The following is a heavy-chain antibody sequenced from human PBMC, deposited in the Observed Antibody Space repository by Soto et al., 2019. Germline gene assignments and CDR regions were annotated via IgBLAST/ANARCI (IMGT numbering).Heavy chain of an antibody. D-gene: IGHD3-16*01. Sequence: QVQLVQSGGEVKRPGASVRVSCKASGYTFNTYGISWVRQAPGQGLEWMGWISAYNGHADYAQKFQVRVTMTTDTSTNTVSMELRGQRSDDTAVYYCARGRTWGARDFDYWGQGTLVTVSS. V-gene: IGHV1-18*01. CDR2: ISAYNGHA. CDR1: GYTFNTYG. J-gene: IGHJ4*02. CDR3: ARGRTWGARDFDY.